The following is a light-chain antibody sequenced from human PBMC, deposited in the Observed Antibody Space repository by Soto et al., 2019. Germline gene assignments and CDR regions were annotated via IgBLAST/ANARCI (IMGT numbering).Light chain of an antibody. CDR1: TGAVTSGHY. CDR3: LLSYCGARRGV. V-gene: IGLV7-46*01. J-gene: IGLJ2*01. Sequence: QAVVTQEPSLTVSPGGTVTLTCGSSTGAVTSGHYPYWFQQKPGQAPRTLIYDTSNKHSWTPARFSGSLLGGKAALTLSGAQPEDDAEYYCLLSYCGARRGVFGGGTKLTVL. CDR2: DTS.